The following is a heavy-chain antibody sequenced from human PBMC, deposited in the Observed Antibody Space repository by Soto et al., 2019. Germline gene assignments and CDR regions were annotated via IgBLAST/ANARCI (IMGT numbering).Heavy chain of an antibody. J-gene: IGHJ6*02. Sequence: GASVKVSCKVSGYTLTELSMHWVRQAPGKGLAWMGGFDPEDGETIYAQKFQGRVTMPEDTSTDTAYMELSSLRSEDTAVYYCATEDPATVTTYYYYYGMDVWGQGTTVTAP. D-gene: IGHD4-17*01. CDR3: ATEDPATVTTYYYYYGMDV. CDR2: FDPEDGET. V-gene: IGHV1-24*01. CDR1: GYTLTELS.